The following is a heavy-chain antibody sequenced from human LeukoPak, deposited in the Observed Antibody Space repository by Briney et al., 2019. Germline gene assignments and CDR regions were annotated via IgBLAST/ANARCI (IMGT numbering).Heavy chain of an antibody. J-gene: IGHJ4*02. V-gene: IGHV4-39*01. Sequence: PSETLSLTCTVSGGSIASSSYYWGWIRQPPGKGLEWIGSIYYSGSTCYNPSLKSRITISIDTSKNQFSLKLSSVTAADTAVYYCATRGIYSNSPEYWGQGTLVTVSS. CDR3: ATRGIYSNSPEY. D-gene: IGHD6-6*01. CDR2: IYYSGST. CDR1: GGSIASSSYY.